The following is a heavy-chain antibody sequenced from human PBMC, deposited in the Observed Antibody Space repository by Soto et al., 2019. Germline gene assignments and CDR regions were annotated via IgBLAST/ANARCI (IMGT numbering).Heavy chain of an antibody. V-gene: IGHV3-48*03. CDR2: ISSSGSTI. CDR3: ARDSTNYEYYYYYGMDV. CDR1: GFTFSSYE. D-gene: IGHD1-7*01. Sequence: PGGSLSLSCAASGFTFSSYEMNWVRQAPGKGLEWVSYISSSGSTIYYADSVRGRFTISRDNAKNSLYLQMNSLRAEDTAVYYCARDSTNYEYYYYYGMDVWGQGTTVTVSS. J-gene: IGHJ6*02.